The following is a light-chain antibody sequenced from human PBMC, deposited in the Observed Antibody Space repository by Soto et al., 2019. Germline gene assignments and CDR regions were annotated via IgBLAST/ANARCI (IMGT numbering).Light chain of an antibody. J-gene: IGLJ1*01. Sequence: ECRSRWQSYTLNSTGTSSDVGGYNYVSWYQQHPGKAPKFMIYDVSNRPSGVSTRFSGSKSGNTASLTISGLQAEDEADYYCNSYTTSNTRQIVFGTGTKVTVL. CDR1: SSDVGGYNY. CDR2: DVS. CDR3: NSYTTSNTRQIV. V-gene: IGLV2-14*04.